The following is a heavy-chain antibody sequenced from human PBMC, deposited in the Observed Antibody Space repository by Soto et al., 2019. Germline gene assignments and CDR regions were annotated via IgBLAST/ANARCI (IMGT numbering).Heavy chain of an antibody. D-gene: IGHD5-12*01. Sequence: EVQLVASGGKVIQPGGSLRLSCAVSGFSVSDNYMAWVRQPPGKGLEWVSMSYNTGRTKSADSLQGRFAISRDNSRNTVYLQMDSLRVDDTAIYYCARAPSYRGSPMGALDIWGLGTLVTVSP. CDR3: ARAPSYRGSPMGALDI. CDR2: SYNTGRT. V-gene: IGHV3-53*01. J-gene: IGHJ3*02. CDR1: GFSVSDNY.